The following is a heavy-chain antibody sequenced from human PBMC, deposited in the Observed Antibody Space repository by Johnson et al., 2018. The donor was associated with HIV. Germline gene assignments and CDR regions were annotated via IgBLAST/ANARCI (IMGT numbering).Heavy chain of an antibody. CDR3: AGRGSSSGFSGWRAFDI. CDR2: IKQDGSEK. Sequence: VQLVESGGGVVKPGGSLRLSCAASGFTFSSYWMSWVRQAPGKGLEWVANIKQDGSEKYYVDSVKGRFTISRDNAKNSLYLQMNSLRAEDTALYYCAGRGSSSGFSGWRAFDIWGQGTMVTVSS. D-gene: IGHD6-6*01. V-gene: IGHV3-7*03. CDR1: GFTFSSYW. J-gene: IGHJ3*02.